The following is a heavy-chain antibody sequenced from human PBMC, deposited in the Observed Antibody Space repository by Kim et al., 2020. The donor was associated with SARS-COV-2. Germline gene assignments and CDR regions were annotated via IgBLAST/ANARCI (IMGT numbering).Heavy chain of an antibody. D-gene: IGHD5-18*01. J-gene: IGHJ5*02. Sequence: SETLSLTCTVSGDSVRNYYWSWIRQPPGKGLEWIGYIFYTGSTNYNPSLKSRVTISLDMSKNQFSLRLSSVTAADTAMYYCVREVDTPPNWFDPWGQGTLVTVSS. CDR2: IFYTGST. CDR1: GDSVRNYY. CDR3: VREVDTPPNWFDP. V-gene: IGHV4-59*02.